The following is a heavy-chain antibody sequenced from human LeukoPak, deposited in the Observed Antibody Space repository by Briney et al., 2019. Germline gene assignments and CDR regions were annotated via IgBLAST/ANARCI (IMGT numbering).Heavy chain of an antibody. CDR2: IYYSGST. CDR1: GGSINSYY. V-gene: IGHV4-59*08. J-gene: IGHJ3*02. CDR3: ARHRTLGGSYVDAFDI. Sequence: PSETLSLTCTVSGGSINSYYWSWIRQPPGKGLEWIGYIYYSGSTNYNPSLKSRVTISVDTSKNQFSLKLRSVTAADTAVYYCARHRTLGGSYVDAFDIWGQATMATVSS. D-gene: IGHD1-26*01.